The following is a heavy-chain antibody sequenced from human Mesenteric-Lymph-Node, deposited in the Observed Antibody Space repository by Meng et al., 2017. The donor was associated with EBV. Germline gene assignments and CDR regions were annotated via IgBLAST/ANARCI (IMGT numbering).Heavy chain of an antibody. CDR2: MGNSASN. Sequence: QVQFPVSGPGLVKPSDDLSPTCAVYGHSLTRDHWNWSRQPPGKGLGWLGQMGNSASNNNDPSLTVQVSISLYTSKKQFSLTLSSVTAADTAVYYCSRLVTCYYYNGYFDYWGQGNLVTVSS. CDR1: GHSLTRDH. V-gene: IGHV4-34*01. D-gene: IGHD3-9*01. CDR3: SRLVTCYYYNGYFDY. J-gene: IGHJ4*02.